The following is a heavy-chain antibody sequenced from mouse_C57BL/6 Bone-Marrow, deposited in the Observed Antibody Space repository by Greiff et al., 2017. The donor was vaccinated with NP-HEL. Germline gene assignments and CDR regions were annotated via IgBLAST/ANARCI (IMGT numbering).Heavy chain of an antibody. CDR2: INYDGSST. CDR1: GFTFSDYY. Sequence: EVKLMESEGGLVQPGSSMKLSCTASGFTFSDYYMAWVRQVPEKGLEWVANINYDGSSTYYLDSLKSRFIISRDNAKNILYLQMSSLKSEDTATDYCARDNRYFDVWGTGTTVTVSS. CDR3: ARDNRYFDV. V-gene: IGHV5-16*01. J-gene: IGHJ1*03.